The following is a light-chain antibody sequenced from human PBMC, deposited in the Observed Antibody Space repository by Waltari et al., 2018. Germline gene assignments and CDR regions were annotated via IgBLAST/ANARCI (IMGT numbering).Light chain of an antibody. CDR3: QQYNNWPLL. J-gene: IGKJ1*01. V-gene: IGKV3-15*01. CDR1: QSISSN. CDR2: CAS. Sequence: EIVMTQSPATLSVSPGERATLSCRASQSISSNLAWYQQKPGQAPRLLFDCASSRATGIPARFSGSGSGTEFTLTINSMQSEDFAVYYCQQYNNWPLLFGQGTKVEIK.